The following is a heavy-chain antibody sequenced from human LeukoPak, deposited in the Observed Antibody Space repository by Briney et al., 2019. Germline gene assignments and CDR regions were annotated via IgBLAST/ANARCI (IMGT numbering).Heavy chain of an antibody. Sequence: QSGGSLRLSCAASGFTFSSYAMSWVRQAPGKGLEWVSAISGSGGSTYYADSVKGRFTISRDNSKNTLYLQMNSLRAEDTAVYYCAKLDSSGWEELSPIDYWGQGTLVTVSS. CDR3: AKLDSSGWEELSPIDY. J-gene: IGHJ4*02. CDR2: ISGSGGST. D-gene: IGHD6-19*01. CDR1: GFTFSSYA. V-gene: IGHV3-23*01.